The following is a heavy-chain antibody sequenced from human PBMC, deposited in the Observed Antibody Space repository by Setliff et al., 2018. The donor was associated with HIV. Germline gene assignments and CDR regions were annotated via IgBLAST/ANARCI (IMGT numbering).Heavy chain of an antibody. Sequence: ASVKVSCKASGYTFTRYSFQWVRQAPGQRLEWMGYINPNNGDTKYSQNFQDRVTFSQDTSANTAYMELSSLTSEDTAVYYCARENYNSNTYYPLAYWGQGTLVTVSS. V-gene: IGHV1-3*01. J-gene: IGHJ4*02. D-gene: IGHD3-22*01. CDR2: INPNNGDT. CDR3: ARENYNSNTYYPLAY. CDR1: GYTFTRYS.